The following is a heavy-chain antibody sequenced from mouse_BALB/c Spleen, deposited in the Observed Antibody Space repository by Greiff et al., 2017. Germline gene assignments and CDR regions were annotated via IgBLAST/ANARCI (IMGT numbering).Heavy chain of an antibody. CDR3: NAHLHPETGAMDY. Sequence: EVMLVESGTVLARPGASVKMSCKASGYSFTSYWMHWVKQRPGQGLEWIGAIYPGNSDTSYNQKFKGKATMTADTSSNTAYLQLSSLTSEDTAVYYCNAHLHPETGAMDYWGQGTSVTVSS. CDR2: IYPGNSDT. V-gene: IGHV1-5*01. CDR1: GYSFTSYW. J-gene: IGHJ4*01. D-gene: IGHD4-1*01.